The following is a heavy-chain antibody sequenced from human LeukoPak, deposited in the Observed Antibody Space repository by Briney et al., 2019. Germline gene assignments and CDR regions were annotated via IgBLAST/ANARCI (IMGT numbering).Heavy chain of an antibody. CDR1: GYTFTSYY. V-gene: IGHV1-46*01. CDR3: ARGTTDAY. Sequence: ASVKVSCKVSGYTFTSYYIDWVRQAPGQGLEWMGVINPSGGSTRYAQKFQGRVTMTGDLSTRTVYMELSSLTSDDTAVYYCARGTTDAYWGQGTPVTVSS. CDR2: INPSGGST. D-gene: IGHD1-1*01. J-gene: IGHJ4*02.